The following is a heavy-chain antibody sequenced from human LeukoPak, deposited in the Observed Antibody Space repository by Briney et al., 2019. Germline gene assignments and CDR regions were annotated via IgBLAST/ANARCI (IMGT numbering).Heavy chain of an antibody. J-gene: IGHJ4*02. Sequence: PSETLSLTCTVSSGSISSYSWSWIRQPPGKGLEWIGYIYYSGSTSYNPSLKSRVIMSVDTSKNQFSLKLSSVAAADTAVYYCARHGTLPYYYDSSGYPFLDYWGKGTMVTVSS. CDR3: ARHGTLPYYYDSSGYPFLDY. V-gene: IGHV4-59*08. CDR2: IYYSGST. D-gene: IGHD3-22*01. CDR1: SGSISSYS.